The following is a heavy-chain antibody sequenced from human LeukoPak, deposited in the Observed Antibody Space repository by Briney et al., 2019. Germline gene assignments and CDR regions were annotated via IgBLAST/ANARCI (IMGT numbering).Heavy chain of an antibody. Sequence: ASVKVSCKASGYTFTSYYMHWVRQAPGQGLGWMGWMNPSSGNTGYAQKFQGRVTITRNTSISTAYMELSSLRSEDTAVYYCARGRGGVGVVIIYYYYYMDVWGKGTTVTVSS. CDR2: MNPSSGNT. CDR3: ARGRGGVGVVIIYYYYYMDV. V-gene: IGHV1-8*03. D-gene: IGHD3-3*01. J-gene: IGHJ6*03. CDR1: GYTFTSYY.